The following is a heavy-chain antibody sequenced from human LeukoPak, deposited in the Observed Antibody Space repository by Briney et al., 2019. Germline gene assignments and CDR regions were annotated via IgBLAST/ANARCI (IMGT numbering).Heavy chain of an antibody. CDR3: ARDEVITFGGVIVIDY. J-gene: IGHJ4*02. V-gene: IGHV1-18*01. D-gene: IGHD3-16*02. CDR1: GYTFTSYG. Sequence: ASVKVSCKASGYTFTSYGISWVRQAPGQGLEWMGWISAYNGNTNYAQKLQGRVTMTTDTSTSTAYMELRSLRSDDTAVYYCARDEVITFGGVIVIDYWCQGTLVTVSS. CDR2: ISAYNGNT.